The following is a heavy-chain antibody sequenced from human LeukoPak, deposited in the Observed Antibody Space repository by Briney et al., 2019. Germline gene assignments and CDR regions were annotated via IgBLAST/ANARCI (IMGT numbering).Heavy chain of an antibody. CDR3: ARASPMDV. CDR2: IYTSGST. J-gene: IGHJ6*03. Sequence: PSETLSFTCTVSGGSIGSGSDYWGWIRQPAGKGLEWIGRIYTSGSTNYNPSLKSRVTISVDTSKNQFSLKLSSVTAADTAVYYCARASPMDVWGKGTTVTVSS. V-gene: IGHV4-61*02. CDR1: GGSIGSGSDY.